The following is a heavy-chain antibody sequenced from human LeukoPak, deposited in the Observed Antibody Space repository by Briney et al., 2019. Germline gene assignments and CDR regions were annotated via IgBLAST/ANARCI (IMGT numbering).Heavy chain of an antibody. J-gene: IGHJ6*03. V-gene: IGHV4-38-2*02. Sequence: SETLSLTCTVSGYSISSGYYWGWIRQPPGKGLEWIGSIYHSGTTNYNPSLRSRVTISVDTSQNQFSLRLSSVTAADTAVYYCARAQIQLWLPLGMDVWGKGTTVTVSS. CDR3: ARAQIQLWLPLGMDV. CDR2: IYHSGTT. D-gene: IGHD5-18*01. CDR1: GYSISSGYY.